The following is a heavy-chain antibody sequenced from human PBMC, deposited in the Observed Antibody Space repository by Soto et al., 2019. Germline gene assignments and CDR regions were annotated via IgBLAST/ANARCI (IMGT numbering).Heavy chain of an antibody. J-gene: IGHJ4*02. CDR3: ARGSYYYDSRRLFDY. CDR2: IYYSGST. D-gene: IGHD3-22*01. Sequence: PSETLSLTCAVSGYSISSSDWWGWIRQPPGKGLEWIGYIYYSGSTYYNPSLKSRVTMSVDTSKNQFSLKLSSVTAADTAVYYCARGSYYYDSRRLFDYWGQGTLVTVSS. CDR1: GYSISSSDW. V-gene: IGHV4-28*03.